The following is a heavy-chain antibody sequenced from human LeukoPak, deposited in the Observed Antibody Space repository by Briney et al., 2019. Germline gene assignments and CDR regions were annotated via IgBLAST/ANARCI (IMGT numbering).Heavy chain of an antibody. D-gene: IGHD6-19*01. V-gene: IGHV4-34*01. CDR1: GGSFSGYY. J-gene: IGHJ4*02. CDR3: ASLSSGWPKYY. CDR2: INHSGST. Sequence: KPSETLSLTCAVYGGSFSGYYWSWIRQPPGKGLEWIGEINHSGSTNYNPSLKSRVTISVDTSKNQFSLKLSSVTAADTAVYYCASLSSGWPKYYWGQGTLVTVSS.